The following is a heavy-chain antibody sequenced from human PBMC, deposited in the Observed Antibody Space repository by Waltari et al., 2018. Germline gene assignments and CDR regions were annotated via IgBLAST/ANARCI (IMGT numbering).Heavy chain of an antibody. CDR1: GITFGNVP. J-gene: IGHJ4*02. CDR3: ATPFYNWDDPLHS. CDR2: ITVGDDA. V-gene: IGHV3-23*01. D-gene: IGHD1-20*01. Sequence: EVQLLESGGDLVQPGGSLRLSCAASGITFGNVPINGVRLAPGTGLEWVSAITVGDDAHYADSLRGRFTISRDSSKDTVHLQMNGLRVEDTAIYYCATPFYNWDDPLHSWGQGTPVTVSS.